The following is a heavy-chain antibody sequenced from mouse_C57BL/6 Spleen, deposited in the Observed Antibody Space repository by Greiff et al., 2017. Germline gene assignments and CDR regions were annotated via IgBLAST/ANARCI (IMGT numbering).Heavy chain of an antibody. D-gene: IGHD2-4*01. V-gene: IGHV5-4*03. J-gene: IGHJ2*01. CDR1: GFTFSSYA. CDR3: ARREYDSFDY. Sequence: GKLVESGGGLVKPGGSLKLSCAASGFTFSSYAMSWVRQTPEKRLEWVATISDGGSYTYYPDNVKGRFTISRDNAKNNLYLQMSHLKSEDTAMYYCARREYDSFDYWGQGTTLTVSS. CDR2: ISDGGSYT.